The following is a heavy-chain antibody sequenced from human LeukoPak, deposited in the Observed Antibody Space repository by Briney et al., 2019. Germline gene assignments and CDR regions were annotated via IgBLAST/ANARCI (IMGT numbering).Heavy chain of an antibody. J-gene: IGHJ4*02. CDR3: ARVAYGDYGTVDY. D-gene: IGHD4-17*01. CDR1: GGTFSSYA. CDR2: IIPILGIA. V-gene: IGHV1-69*04. Sequence: ASVKVSCKASGGTFSSYAISWVRQAPGQGLEWMGRIIPILGIANYAQKLQGRVTMTTDTSTSTAYMELRSLRSDDTAVYYCARVAYGDYGTVDYWGQGTLVTVSS.